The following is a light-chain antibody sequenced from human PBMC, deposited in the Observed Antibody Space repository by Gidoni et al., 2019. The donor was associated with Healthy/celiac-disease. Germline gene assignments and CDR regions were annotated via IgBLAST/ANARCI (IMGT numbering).Light chain of an antibody. Sequence: PGTLSLSPGERATLSCRASQRVSSSYLAWYQQKPGKAPRLLIYGASSRATGLPYRFSGSGSGTDFTLNISRLEPEDFAVYYCQQYGSSRTFGQGTKVEIK. CDR3: QQYGSSRT. J-gene: IGKJ1*01. CDR2: GAS. CDR1: QRVSSSY. V-gene: IGKV3-20*01.